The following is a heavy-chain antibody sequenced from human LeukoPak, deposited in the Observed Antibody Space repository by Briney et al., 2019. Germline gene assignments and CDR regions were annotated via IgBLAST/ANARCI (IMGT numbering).Heavy chain of an antibody. J-gene: IGHJ4*02. D-gene: IGHD6-13*01. CDR2: ISHSGST. CDR1: GGSFSGYY. Sequence: SETLSLTCAVYGGSFSGYYWSWIRQPPGKGLEWIGEISHSGSTNYNPSLKSRVTISVDTSKNQFSLKLSSVTAADTAVYYCARGNSSSCPDYWGQGTLVTVSS. CDR3: ARGNSSSCPDY. V-gene: IGHV4-34*01.